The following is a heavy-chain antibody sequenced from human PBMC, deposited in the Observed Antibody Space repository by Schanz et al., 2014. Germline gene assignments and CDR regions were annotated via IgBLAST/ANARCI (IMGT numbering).Heavy chain of an antibody. CDR2: VCYDGSKK. CDR1: GFTFSSYG. J-gene: IGHJ6*02. D-gene: IGHD3-10*01. V-gene: IGHV3-33*06. CDR3: VKDLQRELLRDDHYYDMDV. Sequence: LVESGGGVVQPGRSLRLSCAASGFTFSSYGMHWVRQVPGKGLEWVAVVCYDGSKKYYADSVKGRFTTSRDNSKNEMYMQLNTLSAEDTAVYYCVKDLQRELLRDDHYYDMDVWGQGTTVTVSS.